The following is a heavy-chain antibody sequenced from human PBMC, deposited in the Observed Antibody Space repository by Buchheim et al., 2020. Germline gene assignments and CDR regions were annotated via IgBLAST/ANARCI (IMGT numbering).Heavy chain of an antibody. CDR3: ARDSWEGQSIAGLDYYGMDV. Sequence: QVQLQESGPGLVKPSQTLSLTCTVSGGSISSGDYYWSWIRQPPGKGLEWIGYIYYSGSTYYNPSLKSRVTISVDTSKNQFSLKLSSVTAADTAVYYCARDSWEGQSIAGLDYYGMDVWGQGTT. D-gene: IGHD6-6*01. V-gene: IGHV4-30-4*01. CDR2: IYYSGST. CDR1: GGSISSGDYY. J-gene: IGHJ6*02.